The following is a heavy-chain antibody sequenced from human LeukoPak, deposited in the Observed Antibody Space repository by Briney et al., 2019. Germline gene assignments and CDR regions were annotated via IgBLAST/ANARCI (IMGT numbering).Heavy chain of an antibody. J-gene: IGHJ4*02. Sequence: QSGGSLRPSCAASGFTFSSYGMHWVRQAPGKGLEWVAVISYDGSNKYYADSVKGRFTISRDNSKNTLCLQMNSLRAEDTAVYYCAKDVTRAAAGQNYWGQGTLVTVSS. CDR3: AKDVTRAAAGQNY. CDR2: ISYDGSNK. V-gene: IGHV3-30*18. CDR1: GFTFSSYG. D-gene: IGHD6-13*01.